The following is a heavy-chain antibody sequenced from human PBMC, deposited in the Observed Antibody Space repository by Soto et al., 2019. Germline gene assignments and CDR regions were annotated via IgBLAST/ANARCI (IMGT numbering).Heavy chain of an antibody. CDR1: GGSFSGYY. V-gene: IGHV4-34*01. Sequence: QVQLQQWGAGLLKPSETLSLTCAVYGGSFSGYYWSWIRQPPGKGLEWIGEINHSGSTNYNPSLKSRVTISVDTSTNQFSLMLSSVTAADTAVYYCARGYGSNFDYWGQGTLVTVSS. CDR3: ARGYGSNFDY. D-gene: IGHD6-13*01. CDR2: INHSGST. J-gene: IGHJ4*02.